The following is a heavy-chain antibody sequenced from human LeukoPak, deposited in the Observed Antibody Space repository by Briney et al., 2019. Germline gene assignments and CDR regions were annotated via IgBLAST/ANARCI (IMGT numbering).Heavy chain of an antibody. D-gene: IGHD2-8*02. J-gene: IGHJ3*02. Sequence: QPGGSLRLSCAASGFTFSNYAMSWVRQAPGEGLEWVSGISARADSTYYADSVKGRVTISRDNSKNTLFLQLNSLRAEDAAVYYCAKTNMWSIDAFHIWGQGTMVTVSS. CDR2: ISARADST. CDR1: GFTFSNYA. CDR3: AKTNMWSIDAFHI. V-gene: IGHV3-23*01.